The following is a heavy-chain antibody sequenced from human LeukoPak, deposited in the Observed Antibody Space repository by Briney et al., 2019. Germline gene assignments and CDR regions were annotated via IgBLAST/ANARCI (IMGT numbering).Heavy chain of an antibody. V-gene: IGHV3-43*01. Sequence: GGSLRLSCAASGFTFDDYTMHWVRQAPGKGLEWVSLISWDGGSTYYADSVKGRFTISRDNSKNSLYLQMNSLRTEDTASYYCAKDNRPYYYDSSGYFFDYWGQGTLVTVSS. CDR1: GFTFDDYT. J-gene: IGHJ4*02. CDR3: AKDNRPYYYDSSGYFFDY. D-gene: IGHD3-22*01. CDR2: ISWDGGST.